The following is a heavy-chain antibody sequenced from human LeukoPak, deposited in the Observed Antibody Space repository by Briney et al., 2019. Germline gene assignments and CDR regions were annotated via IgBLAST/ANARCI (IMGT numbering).Heavy chain of an antibody. J-gene: IGHJ6*02. CDR1: GFTFSAYS. V-gene: IGHV3-33*08. CDR2: IWYDGSNK. D-gene: IGHD3-3*01. Sequence: TGGSLRLSCAASGFTFSAYSMNWVRQAPGKGLEWVAVIWYDGSNKYYADSVKGRFTISRDNSKNTLYLQMNSLRAEDTAVYYCARGGVLRFLEWLNHYYYYGMDVWGQGTTVTVSS. CDR3: ARGGVLRFLEWLNHYYYYGMDV.